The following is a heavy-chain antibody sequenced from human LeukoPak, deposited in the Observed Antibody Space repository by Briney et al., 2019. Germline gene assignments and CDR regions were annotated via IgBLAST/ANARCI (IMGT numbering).Heavy chain of an antibody. CDR1: GFNFRDSG. CDR2: MWNDGITG. D-gene: IGHD6-19*01. CDR3: ARDGSGWSSDY. Sequence: GGSLRLSCAASGFNFRDSGTHWVRQAPGKGLEWVAVMWNDGITGKYADSVRGRFSVSRDNSKNTVYLQMDSLRADDTSVYYCARDGSGWSSDYWGQGTLVTVSS. V-gene: IGHV3-33*01. J-gene: IGHJ4*02.